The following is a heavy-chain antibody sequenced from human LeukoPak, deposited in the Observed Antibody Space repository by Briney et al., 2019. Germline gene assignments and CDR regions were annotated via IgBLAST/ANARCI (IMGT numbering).Heavy chain of an antibody. D-gene: IGHD3-9*01. CDR3: ATVQSDFDWLLD. CDR1: GGSISSSSYY. J-gene: IGHJ4*02. Sequence: SETLSLTCTVSGGSISSSSYYWGWIRQPPGKGLEWIGSIYYSGSTYYNPSLKSRVTISVDTSKNQFSLKLSSVTAADTAVYYCATVQSDFDWLLDWGQGTLVTVSS. V-gene: IGHV4-39*01. CDR2: IYYSGST.